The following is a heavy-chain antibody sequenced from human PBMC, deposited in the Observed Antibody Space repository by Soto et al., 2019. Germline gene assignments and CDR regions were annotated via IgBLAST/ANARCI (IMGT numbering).Heavy chain of an antibody. V-gene: IGHV3-15*01. D-gene: IGHD2-2*01. CDR1: GFTFSNAW. Sequence: EVQLVESGGGLVKPGGSLRLSCAASGFTFSNAWMSWVRQAPGKGLEWVGCIKSKTDGGTTDYAAPVKGRFTISRDDSKNTLYPQMNSLKTEDTAVYYCTSPAAPPHYYYYYMDVWGKGTTVTVSS. J-gene: IGHJ6*03. CDR3: TSPAAPPHYYYYYMDV. CDR2: IKSKTDGGTT.